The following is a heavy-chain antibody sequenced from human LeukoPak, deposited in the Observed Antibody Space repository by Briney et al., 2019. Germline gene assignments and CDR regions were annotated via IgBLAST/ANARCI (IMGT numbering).Heavy chain of an antibody. Sequence: QPGGSLRLSCAASGFTFSSYWMHWVRQAPGKGLVWVSRINSDGSSTSYADSVKGRFTISRDNAKNTLYLQMNSLRPEDTALYYCAKGPGMAATKRSVIDYWGQGTQVTVSS. CDR2: INSDGSST. CDR3: AKGPGMAATKRSVIDY. V-gene: IGHV3-74*01. CDR1: GFTFSSYW. J-gene: IGHJ4*02. D-gene: IGHD6-13*01.